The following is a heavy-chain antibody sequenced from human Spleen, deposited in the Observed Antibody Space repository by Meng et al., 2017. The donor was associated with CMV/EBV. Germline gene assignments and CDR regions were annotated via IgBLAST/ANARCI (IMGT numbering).Heavy chain of an antibody. Sequence: LSLTCAASGFTFSSYWMSWVRQAPGKGLEWVSAISGSGGSTYSADSVKGRFTISRDNSKNTLYLQMSSLRAEDTAVYYCAKDIKRWEAGTFDYWGQGTLVTVSS. CDR2: ISGSGGST. CDR3: AKDIKRWEAGTFDY. V-gene: IGHV3-23*01. CDR1: GFTFSSYW. D-gene: IGHD6-19*01. J-gene: IGHJ4*02.